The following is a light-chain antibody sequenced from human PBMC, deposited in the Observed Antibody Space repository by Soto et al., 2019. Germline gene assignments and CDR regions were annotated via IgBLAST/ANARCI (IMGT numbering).Light chain of an antibody. CDR2: DAS. CDR1: QRVSSY. V-gene: IGKV3-11*01. Sequence: EIVLTQSPATLSLSPRERATLSCRASQRVSSYLAWYQQKPGQAPRLLIYDASNRATGIPARFSGSGSGTDFTLTISSLEPEDFAVYYCLQRSNWPRTFGQGTKLEI. J-gene: IGKJ2*01. CDR3: LQRSNWPRT.